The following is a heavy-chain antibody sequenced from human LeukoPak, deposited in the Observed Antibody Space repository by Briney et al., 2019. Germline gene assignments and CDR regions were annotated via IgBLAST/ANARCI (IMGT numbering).Heavy chain of an antibody. CDR3: ATVDVVVPAAIEVAYCSGGSCYYFDY. V-gene: IGHV1-2*02. D-gene: IGHD2-15*01. CDR2: INPNSGGT. CDR1: GYTFTGYY. Sequence: ASVKVSCKASGYTFTGYYMHWVRQAPGQGLEWMGWINPNSGGTNYAQKFQGRVTMTRDTSISTAYMELSSLRSEDTAVYYCATVDVVVPAAIEVAYCSGGSCYYFDYWGQGTLVTVSS. J-gene: IGHJ4*02.